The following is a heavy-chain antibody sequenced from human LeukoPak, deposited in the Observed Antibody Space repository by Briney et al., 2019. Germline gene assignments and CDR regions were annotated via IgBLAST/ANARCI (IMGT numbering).Heavy chain of an antibody. V-gene: IGHV4-4*07. Sequence: SGTLSLTYTVSGGSISSYYWSWIRQPAGKGLEWIGRIYTSGSTNYNPSLKSRVTMSVDTSKNQFSLRLSSVTAADTAVYYCSSAISYSGMVVWGQGTTVTVSS. J-gene: IGHJ6*02. CDR3: SSAISYSGMVV. CDR1: GGSISSYY. CDR2: IYTSGST.